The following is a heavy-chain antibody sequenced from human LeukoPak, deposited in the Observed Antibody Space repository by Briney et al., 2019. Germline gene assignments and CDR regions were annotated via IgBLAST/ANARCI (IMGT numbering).Heavy chain of an antibody. CDR3: ARAFENSSGYYYFPDAFDI. Sequence: SETLSLTCTVSGGSISSGGYYWSWIRQHPGKGLEWIGYIYYSGSTNYNPSLKSRVTISVDTSKNQFSLKLSSVTAADTAVYYCARAFENSSGYYYFPDAFDIWGQGTMVTVSS. CDR2: IYYSGST. J-gene: IGHJ3*02. V-gene: IGHV4-61*08. D-gene: IGHD3-22*01. CDR1: GGSISSGGYY.